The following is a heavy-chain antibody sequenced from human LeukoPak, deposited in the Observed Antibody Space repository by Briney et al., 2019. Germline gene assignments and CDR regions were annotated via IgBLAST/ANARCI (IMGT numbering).Heavy chain of an antibody. J-gene: IGHJ5*02. V-gene: IGHV3-30*02. CDR3: AKDAPGIVGANSGYNWFDP. D-gene: IGHD1-26*01. CDR2: IRHDGSNK. Sequence: PGGSLTLSCAASGSTFSSYCMHWVRQAPGKELEGVAFIRHDGSNKYYADSVKGRFTISRDNSKNTLYLQMNSLRAEDTAVYYCAKDAPGIVGANSGYNWFDPWGQGTLVTVSS. CDR1: GSTFSSYC.